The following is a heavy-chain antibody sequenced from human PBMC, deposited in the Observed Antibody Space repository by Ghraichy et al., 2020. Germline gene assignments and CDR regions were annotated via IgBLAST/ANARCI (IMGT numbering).Heavy chain of an antibody. CDR1: GFTFSSYA. D-gene: IGHD2-2*01. CDR2: ISYDGSNK. CDR3: ARDLVPAATYYFDY. Sequence: GGSLRLSCAASGFTFSSYAMHWVRQAPGKGLEWVAVISYDGSNKYYADSVKGRFTISRDNSKNTLYLQMNSLRAEDTAVYYCARDLVPAATYYFDYWGQGTLVTVSS. V-gene: IGHV3-30-3*01. J-gene: IGHJ4*02.